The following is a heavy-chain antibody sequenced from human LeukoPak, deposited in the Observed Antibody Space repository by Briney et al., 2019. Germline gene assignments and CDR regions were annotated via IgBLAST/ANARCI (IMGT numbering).Heavy chain of an antibody. CDR3: AGALYYNYYETRYFAY. Sequence: GGSLRLSCTASGFTVRSNYTFWVRQAPGKGLECVSVIYSDGSAYYADSVKGRFTISRDSSMNTLFLQMNSLRAEDTAMYYCAGALYYNYYETRYFAYWGQGTPVTVSS. V-gene: IGHV3-53*01. CDR1: GFTVRSNY. J-gene: IGHJ4*02. CDR2: IYSDGSA. D-gene: IGHD3-22*01.